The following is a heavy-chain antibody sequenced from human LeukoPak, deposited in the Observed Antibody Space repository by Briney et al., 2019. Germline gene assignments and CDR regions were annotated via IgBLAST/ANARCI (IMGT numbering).Heavy chain of an antibody. Sequence: SETLSLTCTVAGGSISSSSYYWGWLRQPPGRGLEWIGSIYYSVSTYYNPSLNSQFPISVDTSNTQFSLKLSSFTAADTAVYYCAYSSGFLRCFDHWGQGTLVTVSS. CDR2: IYYSVST. D-gene: IGHD6-19*01. V-gene: IGHV4-39*01. CDR1: GGSISSSSYY. CDR3: AYSSGFLRCFDH. J-gene: IGHJ5*02.